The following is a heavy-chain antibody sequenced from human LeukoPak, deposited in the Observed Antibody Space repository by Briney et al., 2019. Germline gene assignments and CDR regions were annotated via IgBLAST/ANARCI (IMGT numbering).Heavy chain of an antibody. V-gene: IGHV4-34*01. CDR3: ASQGTYYYGSGSYHIGYFDY. CDR1: GGSFSGYY. D-gene: IGHD3-10*01. J-gene: IGHJ4*02. CDR2: INHSGST. Sequence: PSETLSLTCAVYGGSFSGYYWSWIRQPPGKGLEWIGEINHSGSTNYNPSLKSRVTISVDTSKNQFSLKLSSVTAADTAVYYCASQGTYYYGSGSYHIGYFDYWGQGTLVTVSS.